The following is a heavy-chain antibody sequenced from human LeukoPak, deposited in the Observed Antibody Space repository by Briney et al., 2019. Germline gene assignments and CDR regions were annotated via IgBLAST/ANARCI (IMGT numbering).Heavy chain of an antibody. Sequence: PGGSLRLSCAASGFSFSSHTMAWVRQGPGKGLEWVSSISSGSSSIYYADSLKGRFTISRDNAKNSLYLQMNSLGAEDTAVYYCARDNAFDFWGQGTVATVSS. J-gene: IGHJ3*01. V-gene: IGHV3-21*01. CDR1: GFSFSSHT. CDR3: ARDNAFDF. CDR2: ISSGSSSI.